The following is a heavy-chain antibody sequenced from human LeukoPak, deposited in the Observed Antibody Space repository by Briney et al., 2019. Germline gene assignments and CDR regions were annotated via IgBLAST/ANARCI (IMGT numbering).Heavy chain of an antibody. CDR1: GFTVSSNY. V-gene: IGHV3-11*04. CDR2: ISSSGSTI. CDR3: ARGDLGYCSSTSCFRHAFDI. D-gene: IGHD2-2*01. Sequence: GGSLRLSCAASGFTVSSNYMSWVRQAPGKGLEWVSYISSSGSTIYYADSVKGRFTISRDNAKNSLCLQMNSLRAEDTAVYYCARGDLGYCSSTSCFRHAFDIWGQGTMVTVSS. J-gene: IGHJ3*02.